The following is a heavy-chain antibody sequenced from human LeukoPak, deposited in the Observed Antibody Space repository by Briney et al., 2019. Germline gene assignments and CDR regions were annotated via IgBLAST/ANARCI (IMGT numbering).Heavy chain of an antibody. CDR2: IYSGGST. V-gene: IGHV3-53*01. J-gene: IGHJ4*02. D-gene: IGHD3-10*01. CDR3: AKDWATMVRGADY. CDR1: GFTVSSNY. Sequence: GGSLRLSCAASGFTVSSNYMSWVRQAPGKGLEWVSVIYSGGSTYYADSVKGRFTISRDNSKNTLYLQMNSLRAEDTAVYYCAKDWATMVRGADYWGQGTLVTVSS.